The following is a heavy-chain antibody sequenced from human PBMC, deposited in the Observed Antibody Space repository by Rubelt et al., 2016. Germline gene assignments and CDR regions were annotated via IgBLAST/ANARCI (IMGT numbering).Heavy chain of an antibody. V-gene: IGHV3-64*07. CDR2: INSDGGIT. CDR3: AKGEGSWYDSPDY. D-gene: IGHD6-13*01. J-gene: IGHJ4*02. CDR1: GFTFSSYA. Sequence: EVQLVESGGGLVQPGGSLRLSCAASGFTFSSYAMHWVRQAPGKGLEYVSAINSDGGITYYADSVKGRFTISRDNSKNTLYLQMGSLRAEDTAVYYCAKGEGSWYDSPDYWGQGTLVTVSS.